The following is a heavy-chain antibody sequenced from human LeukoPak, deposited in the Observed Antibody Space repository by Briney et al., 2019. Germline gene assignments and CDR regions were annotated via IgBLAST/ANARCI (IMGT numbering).Heavy chain of an antibody. CDR3: AKESGYSIDWYDY. V-gene: IGHV3-23*01. CDR2: ISGSGGST. Sequence: PGGSLRLSCAASGFTFSSYAMSWVRQAPGKGLEGVSTISGSGGSTYSTDSVKRRFTISIHNSKNPLYLQMNGLRAEDTAVYYCAKESGYSIDWYDYWGQGTLVTVSS. D-gene: IGHD6-19*01. J-gene: IGHJ4*02. CDR1: GFTFSSYA.